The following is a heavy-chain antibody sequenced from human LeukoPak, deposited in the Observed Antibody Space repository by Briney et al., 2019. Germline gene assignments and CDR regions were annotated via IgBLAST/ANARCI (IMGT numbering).Heavy chain of an antibody. D-gene: IGHD3-22*01. Sequence: GGSLRLSCAASGFTVSSNYMSWVRQAPGKGLEWVSSISGSNIYINYADSVKGRFTISSDNARDSVFLQMNSLRAEDTAVYYCARALYDSSGYYFDYWGQGTLVTVSS. CDR1: GFTVSSNY. CDR3: ARALYDSSGYYFDY. J-gene: IGHJ4*02. V-gene: IGHV3-21*06. CDR2: ISGSNIYI.